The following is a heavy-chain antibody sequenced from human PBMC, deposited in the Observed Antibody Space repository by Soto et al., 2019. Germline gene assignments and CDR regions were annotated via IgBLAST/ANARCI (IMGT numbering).Heavy chain of an antibody. CDR3: AVGGHDILTGYYKAWPMFDY. CDR1: GGTFSNHI. J-gene: IGHJ4*02. Sequence: SVKVSCKASGGTFSNHIINWVRQAPGQGPEWMGRIIPMLDITNYAQKFQGRVTITADKSTTTAYMEVSSLRPEDTAMYYCAVGGHDILTGYYKAWPMFDYWGQGTLVTVS. V-gene: IGHV1-69*02. D-gene: IGHD3-9*01. CDR2: IIPMLDIT.